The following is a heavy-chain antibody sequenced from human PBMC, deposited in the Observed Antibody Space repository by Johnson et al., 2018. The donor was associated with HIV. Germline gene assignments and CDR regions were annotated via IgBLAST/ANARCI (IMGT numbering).Heavy chain of an antibody. J-gene: IGHJ3*02. CDR1: GFTFGYYA. V-gene: IGHV3-49*04. Sequence: VQLVESGGGLARPGRSLRLSCTASGFTFGYYAMSWVRQAPGKGLEWVGFIRSKAYGGTTEYAASVKGRFTISRDDSKSIAYVQMNSLKTEDTAVYYCARVGADAFDIWGQGTMVTVSS. D-gene: IGHD1-26*01. CDR3: ARVGADAFDI. CDR2: IRSKAYGGTT.